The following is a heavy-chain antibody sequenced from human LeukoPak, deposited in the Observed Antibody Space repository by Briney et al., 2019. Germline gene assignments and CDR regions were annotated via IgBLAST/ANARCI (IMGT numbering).Heavy chain of an antibody. CDR1: GFTFSSYA. CDR2: ISYDGSNK. CDR3: ARDSMIVVPDAFVI. D-gene: IGHD3-22*01. V-gene: IGHV3-30-3*01. Sequence: GRSLRLSCAASGFTFSSYAMHWVRQAPGKGLEWVAVISYDGSNKYYADSVKGRFTISRDNSKNTLYLQMNSLRAEDTAVYYCARDSMIVVPDAFVIWGQGTMVTVSS. J-gene: IGHJ3*02.